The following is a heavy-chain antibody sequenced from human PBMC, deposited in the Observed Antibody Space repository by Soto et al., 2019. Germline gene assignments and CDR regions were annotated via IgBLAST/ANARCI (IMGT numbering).Heavy chain of an antibody. D-gene: IGHD5-12*01. CDR2: ISGSGGST. V-gene: IGHV3-23*01. CDR3: AKDLAGYSGYDDAFDI. J-gene: IGHJ3*02. Sequence: SGGSLRLSCAASGFTFSSYAMSWVRQAPGKGLEWVSAISGSGGSTYYADSVKGRFTISRDNSKNTLYLQMNSLRAEDTAVYYCAKDLAGYSGYDDAFDIWGQGTMVTVSS. CDR1: GFTFSSYA.